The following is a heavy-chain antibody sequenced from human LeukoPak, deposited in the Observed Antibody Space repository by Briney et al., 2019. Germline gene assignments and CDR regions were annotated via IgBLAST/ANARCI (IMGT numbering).Heavy chain of an antibody. CDR2: ISSSSSYI. D-gene: IGHD6-13*01. V-gene: IGHV3-21*01. J-gene: IGHJ4*02. CDR1: GFTFSSYS. CDR3: ARDSVEAAVSAY. Sequence: KTGGSLRLSCAASGFTFSSYSMNWVRQAPGKGLEWVSSISSSSSYIYYADSVKGRFTISRDNAKNSLYLQMDSLRADDTAVYYCARDSVEAAVSAYWGQGTLVTVSS.